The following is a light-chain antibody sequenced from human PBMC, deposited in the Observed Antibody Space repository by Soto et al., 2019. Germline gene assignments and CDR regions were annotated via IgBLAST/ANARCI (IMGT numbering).Light chain of an antibody. V-gene: IGKV1-12*01. CDR3: QQANTFPIT. J-gene: IGKJ3*01. CDR2: ASS. CDR1: QDILSW. Sequence: DIQMTQSPSSVTASVGDTVTITCRASQDILSWLAWYQQKPGEAPRLLIYASSNLQSGVPSRFSGSRSGTDFTLTSSSLQPEHFATYYCQQANTFPITFGPGTRLDI.